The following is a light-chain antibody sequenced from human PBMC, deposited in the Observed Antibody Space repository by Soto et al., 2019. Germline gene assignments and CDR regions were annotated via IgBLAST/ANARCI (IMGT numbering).Light chain of an antibody. J-gene: IGLJ3*02. CDR3: SSYAGSNTWV. V-gene: IGLV2-11*01. Sequence: ALTQPRSVSGSPGQSVTISCTGTSSDVGGYNYVSWYQQHPGKAPKLMIYDVSKWPSGVPDRFSGSKSGNMASLTISGLQAEDEADYYCSSYAGSNTWVFGGGTKLTVL. CDR1: SSDVGGYNY. CDR2: DVS.